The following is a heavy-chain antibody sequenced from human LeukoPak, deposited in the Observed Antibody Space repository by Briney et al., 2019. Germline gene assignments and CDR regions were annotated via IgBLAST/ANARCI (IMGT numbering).Heavy chain of an antibody. Sequence: GSPRISFGAPWVTRSSNYMNWVRPAPGEGREWGPVIYSGGSTYYADSVKGRFTISRDNSKNTLYLQMNSLRAEDTAVYYCARSPHWCSGGSCYFDYWGQGTLVTVSS. V-gene: IGHV3-53*01. D-gene: IGHD2-15*01. CDR3: ARSPHWCSGGSCYFDY. CDR1: WVTRSSNY. CDR2: IYSGGST. J-gene: IGHJ4*02.